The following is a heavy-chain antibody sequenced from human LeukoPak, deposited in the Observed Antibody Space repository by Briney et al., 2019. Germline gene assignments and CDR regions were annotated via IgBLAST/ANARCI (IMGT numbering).Heavy chain of an antibody. D-gene: IGHD4-23*01. CDR2: IYYSGST. CDR1: GGSIISSSHY. V-gene: IGHV4-39*01. J-gene: IGHJ4*02. Sequence: PSETLSLTCTVSGGSIISSSHYGGWIRQPRGKGLEWIGSIYYSGSTYYNPSLKSRVTISVDTSKNQFSLKLSSVTAADTAVYYCARHGRTTVVTQGHWVQGTLVTVSS. CDR3: ARHGRTTVVTQGH.